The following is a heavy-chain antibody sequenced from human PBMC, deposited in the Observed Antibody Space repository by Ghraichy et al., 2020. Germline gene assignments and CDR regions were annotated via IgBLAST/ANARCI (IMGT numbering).Heavy chain of an antibody. CDR1: GFSLSTTREG. V-gene: IGHV2-5*02. CDR2: IYWDDDK. CDR3: AHKVSSSWNFDY. D-gene: IGHD6-13*01. Sequence: SGPTLVKPTQTLTLTCTFSGFSLSTTREGVVWIRQPPGKALEWLAVIYWDDDKRFSPFLKSRLSVTKDTSKNQVVLTMTNTDPLDTGTYYCAHKVSSSWNFDYWGQGTLIPVSS. J-gene: IGHJ4*02.